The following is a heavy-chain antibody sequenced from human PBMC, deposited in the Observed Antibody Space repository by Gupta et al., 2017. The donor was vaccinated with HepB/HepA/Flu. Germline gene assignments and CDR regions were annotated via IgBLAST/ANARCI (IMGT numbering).Heavy chain of an antibody. CDR1: GCSVRDNY. J-gene: IGHJ3*02. CDR3: TRDGITNTRGVFDI. Sequence: EAQAVESGGGLVQPGGSLRLSCAGSGCSVRDNYCAWVRPAPGKGLEWVSVIYSSGDTDYADSVKGRFTISRHSSKNILYLQMNSLRTEDTAVYFCTRDGITNTRGVFDIWGQGTKVTVSS. V-gene: IGHV3-53*04. D-gene: IGHD1-20*01. CDR2: IYSSGDT.